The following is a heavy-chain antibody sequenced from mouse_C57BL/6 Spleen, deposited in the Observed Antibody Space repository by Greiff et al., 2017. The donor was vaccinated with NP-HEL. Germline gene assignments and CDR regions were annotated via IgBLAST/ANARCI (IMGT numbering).Heavy chain of an antibody. CDR3: AKMVYYDYDPFDY. V-gene: IGHV1-64*01. D-gene: IGHD2-4*01. Sequence: QVQLQQPGAELVKPGASVKLSCKASGYTFTSYWMHWVKQRPGQGLEWIGMIHPNSGSTNYNEKFKSKATLTVDKSSSTAYMQLSSLTSEDSAVYYCAKMVYYDYDPFDYWGQGTTLTVSS. CDR2: IHPNSGST. CDR1: GYTFTSYW. J-gene: IGHJ2*01.